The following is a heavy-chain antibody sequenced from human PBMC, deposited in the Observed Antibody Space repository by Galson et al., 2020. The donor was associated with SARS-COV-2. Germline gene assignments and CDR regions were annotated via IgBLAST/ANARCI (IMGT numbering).Heavy chain of an antibody. D-gene: IGHD3-10*01. Sequence: SLRISCTASGFTFRAYSMSWFRQAPGKGLEWIGRVSSKAYGSTTEYGASVKGRFTISRDDFKNIAYLQMNSLKTEDTAMYFCTRRIGWGINSFDVWGQGTMVTVSS. CDR3: TRRIGWGINSFDV. CDR2: VSSKAYGSTT. CDR1: GFTFRAYS. J-gene: IGHJ3*01. V-gene: IGHV3-49*03.